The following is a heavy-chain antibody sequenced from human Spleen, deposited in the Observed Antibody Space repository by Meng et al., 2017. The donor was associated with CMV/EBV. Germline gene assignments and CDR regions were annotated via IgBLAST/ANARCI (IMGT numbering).Heavy chain of an antibody. J-gene: IGHJ5*02. V-gene: IGHV1-18*01. CDR3: ARGRGRRDNWFDP. D-gene: IGHD2-15*01. CDR2: INTYNGNT. CDR1: GYTFNSYG. Sequence: ASVKVSCKASGYTFNSYGITWVRQAPGEGLEWMGWINTYNGNTNYARRVQDRVTMTTDTSTRTAYMELRSLRSEDTAVYYCARGRGRRDNWFDPWGQGTLVTVSS.